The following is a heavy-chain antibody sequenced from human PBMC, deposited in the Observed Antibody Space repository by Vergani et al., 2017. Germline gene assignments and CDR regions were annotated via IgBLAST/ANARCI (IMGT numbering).Heavy chain of an antibody. CDR1: GGSISSYY. CDR2: IYTSGST. J-gene: IGHJ2*01. V-gene: IGHV4-4*07. Sequence: QVQLQESGPGLVKPSETLSLTCPVSGGSISSYYWSWIRQPAGKGLEWIWRIYTSGSTNYNPALKSRVTMSVDTSKNQFSLKLSSVTAADTAVYYCAIDPGGSYYGRSWYFDLWGRGTLVTVSS. CDR3: AIDPGGSYYGRSWYFDL. D-gene: IGHD1-26*01.